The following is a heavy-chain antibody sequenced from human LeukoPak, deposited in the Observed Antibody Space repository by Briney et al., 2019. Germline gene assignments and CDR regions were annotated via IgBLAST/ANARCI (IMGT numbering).Heavy chain of an antibody. J-gene: IGHJ1*01. CDR3: ARNPGPVSSGYYHYSGYFHH. V-gene: IGHV1-69*05. CDR1: GGTFSSYA. Sequence: SVKVSCKASGGTFSSYAITWVRQAPGQGLEWMGRIIPIFGTTHYAQKFQGRVTITTDGSTSTAYMELSSLRSEDTAVYYCARNPGPVSSGYYHYSGYFHHWGQGTLVTVSS. D-gene: IGHD3-22*01. CDR2: IIPIFGTT.